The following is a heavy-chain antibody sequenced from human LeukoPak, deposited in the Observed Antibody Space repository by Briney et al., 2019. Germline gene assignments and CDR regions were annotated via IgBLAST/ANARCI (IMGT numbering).Heavy chain of an antibody. Sequence: ASVKISCKVSGYTFTDYYMHWVQQAPGQGLEWMGWISAYNGNTNYAQKLQGRVTMTTDTSTSTAYMELRSLRSDDTAVYYCARDPSRFDWLPRAYFDYWGQGTLVTVSS. D-gene: IGHD3-9*01. CDR1: GYTFTDYY. J-gene: IGHJ4*02. CDR3: ARDPSRFDWLPRAYFDY. V-gene: IGHV1-18*04. CDR2: ISAYNGNT.